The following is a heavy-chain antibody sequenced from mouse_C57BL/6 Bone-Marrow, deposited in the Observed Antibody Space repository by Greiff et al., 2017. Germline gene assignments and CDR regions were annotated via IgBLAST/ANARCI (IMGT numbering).Heavy chain of an antibody. J-gene: IGHJ3*01. CDR1: GFSLSTFGMG. V-gene: IGHV8-8*01. Sequence: ESGPGILQPSQTLSLTCSFSGFSLSTFGMGVGWIRQPSGKGLEWLAHIWWDDDKYYNPALKSRLTISKDTSKNQVFLKIANVDTADTATYYCARIPYYYYGSSPFAYWGQGTLVTVSA. CDR3: ARIPYYYYGSSPFAY. D-gene: IGHD1-1*01. CDR2: IWWDDDK.